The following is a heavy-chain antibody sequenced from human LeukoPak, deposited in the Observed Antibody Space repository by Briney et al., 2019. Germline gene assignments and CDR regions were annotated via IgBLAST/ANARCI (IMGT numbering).Heavy chain of an antibody. D-gene: IGHD5-12*01. CDR3: ARDSEGYSGYDYLYFDY. Sequence: SGGSLRLSCAASGFTLSSYWMHWVRQAPGKGLVWVSRINSDGSSTSYADSVKGRFTISRDNAKNTLYLQMNSLRAEDTAVYYCARDSEGYSGYDYLYFDYWGQGTLVTVSS. CDR2: INSDGSST. J-gene: IGHJ4*02. V-gene: IGHV3-74*01. CDR1: GFTLSSYW.